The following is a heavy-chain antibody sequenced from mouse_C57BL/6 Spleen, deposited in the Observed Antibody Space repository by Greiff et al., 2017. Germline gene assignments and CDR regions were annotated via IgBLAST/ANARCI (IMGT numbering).Heavy chain of an antibody. CDR1: GFTFSNYW. CDR2: IRLKSDNYAT. CDR3: TASYDYDGGFAY. Sequence: EVKLQESGGGLVQPGGSMKLSCVASGFTFSNYWMNWVRQSPEKGLEWVAQIRLKSDNYATHYAESVKGRFTISRDDSKSSVYLQMNNLRAEDTGIYYCTASYDYDGGFAYWGQGTLVTVSA. V-gene: IGHV6-3*01. J-gene: IGHJ3*01. D-gene: IGHD2-4*01.